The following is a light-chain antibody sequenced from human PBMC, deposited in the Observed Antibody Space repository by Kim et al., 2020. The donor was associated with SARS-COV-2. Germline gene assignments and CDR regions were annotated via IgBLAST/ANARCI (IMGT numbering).Light chain of an antibody. V-gene: IGLV2-11*01. CDR2: EVS. J-gene: IGLJ1*01. Sequence: SPGQSVTISCAGTSSDVGGYNYGSRYQQHPGKAPKLMFYEVSKRPSVVPDRFSGSQSGTTASLTISGLQAEDEADYYCCSYAGSYVFGTGTKVTVL. CDR1: SSDVGGYNY. CDR3: CSYAGSYV.